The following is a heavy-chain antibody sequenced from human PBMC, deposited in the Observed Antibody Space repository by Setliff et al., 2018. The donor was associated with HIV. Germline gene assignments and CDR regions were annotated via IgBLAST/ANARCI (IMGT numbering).Heavy chain of an antibody. CDR1: GVSINKTDHY. D-gene: IGHD6-13*01. V-gene: IGHV4-39*01. Sequence: PSETLSLTCSVSGVSINKTDHYWGWIRQSPGKRLEWIGSVSQSGSTYYNPSPKGRITISVFTSSQQLSLTLTSVTPADTAVYYCARLRAAGTVHYFDPWGQGTQVTVSS. J-gene: IGHJ5*02. CDR3: ARLRAAGTVHYFDP. CDR2: VSQSGST.